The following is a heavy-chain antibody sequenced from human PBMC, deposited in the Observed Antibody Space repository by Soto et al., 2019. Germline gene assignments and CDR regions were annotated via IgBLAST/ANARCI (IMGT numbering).Heavy chain of an antibody. J-gene: IGHJ6*02. Sequence: SVKVSCKASGGTLSSYAISWVRQAPGQGLEWMGGIIPIFGTANYAQKFQGRVTITADKSTSTAYMELSSLRSEDTAVYYCATPANFFYYGMDVWGQGTTVTVSS. CDR1: GGTLSSYA. D-gene: IGHD2-15*01. V-gene: IGHV1-69*06. CDR3: ATPANFFYYGMDV. CDR2: IIPIFGTA.